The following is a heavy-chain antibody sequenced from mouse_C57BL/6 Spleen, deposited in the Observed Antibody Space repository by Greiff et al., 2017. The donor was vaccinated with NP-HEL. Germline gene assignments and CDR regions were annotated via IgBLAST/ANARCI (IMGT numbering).Heavy chain of an antibody. J-gene: IGHJ2*01. CDR1: GFNIKDDY. V-gene: IGHV14-4*01. CDR3: TTPFYYGDFDY. D-gene: IGHD1-1*01. Sequence: EVQLQQSGAELVRPGASVKLSCTASGFNIKDDYMHWVKQRPEQGLEWIGWIDPENGDTEYASKCQGKATITADTSSNTAYLQLSSLTSEDTAVYYCTTPFYYGDFDYWGQGTTLTVSS. CDR2: IDPENGDT.